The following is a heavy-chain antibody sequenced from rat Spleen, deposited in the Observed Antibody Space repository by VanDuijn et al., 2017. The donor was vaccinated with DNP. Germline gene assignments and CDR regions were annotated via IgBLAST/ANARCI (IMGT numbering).Heavy chain of an antibody. J-gene: IGHJ3*01. CDR2: ISNIGDHT. Sequence: EVKLVESGGGLVQPGRSLKLSCAASGFNFNDYWMTWIRQAPGKGLEWVASISNIGDHTYYSDSVKGRFSLSRDNAKSTLYLQVNSLRSEDTATYYCTRSRLPGYYPFACWGQGTLVTVSS. D-gene: IGHD1-4*01. CDR1: GFNFNDYW. CDR3: TRSRLPGYYPFAC. V-gene: IGHV5-31*01.